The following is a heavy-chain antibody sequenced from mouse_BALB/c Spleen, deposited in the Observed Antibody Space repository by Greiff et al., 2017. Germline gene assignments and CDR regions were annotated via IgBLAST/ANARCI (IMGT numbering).Heavy chain of an antibody. D-gene: IGHD1-1*01. CDR2: LDPENGDT. CDR3: NAPYNYGSSPAWFAY. CDR1: GFNIKDYY. J-gene: IGHJ3*01. Sequence: VQLQQSGAELVRSGASVKLSCTASGFNIKDYYMHWVKQRPEQGLEWIGWLDPENGDTESAPKFQGKATMTADTSSNTAYLQRSSLTSEDTAVYYCNAPYNYGSSPAWFAYWGQGTLVTVSA. V-gene: IGHV14-4*02.